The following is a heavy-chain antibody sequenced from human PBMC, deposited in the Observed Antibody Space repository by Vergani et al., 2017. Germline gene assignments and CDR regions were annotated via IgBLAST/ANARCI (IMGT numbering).Heavy chain of an antibody. V-gene: IGHV3-23*01. Sequence: EVQLLESGGGLVQPGGSLRLSCAASGFTFSNYAMSWVRQALGKGLEWGSTISGSGGSTYYADSVKGRFTISRDNYKNTLNLQMNSLRAEDTAVYYCVKSGGIGSQNLGTDYWGQGILVTVSS. CDR3: VKSGGIGSQNLGTDY. CDR2: ISGSGGST. CDR1: GFTFSNYA. J-gene: IGHJ4*02. D-gene: IGHD1-26*01.